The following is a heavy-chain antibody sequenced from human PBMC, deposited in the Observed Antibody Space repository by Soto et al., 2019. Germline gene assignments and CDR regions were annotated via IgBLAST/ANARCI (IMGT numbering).Heavy chain of an antibody. D-gene: IGHD6-13*01. CDR2: ISGSDGST. V-gene: IGHV3-23*01. Sequence: GGSLRLSCAASGFTFSSYAMSWVRQAPGKGLEWVSGISGSDGSTYYADSVKGRFTISRDNSKNALYLQMNSLRAEDTAVYYCAKDRAYTGSWFDYWGQGTLVTVSS. CDR3: AKDRAYTGSWFDY. J-gene: IGHJ4*02. CDR1: GFTFSSYA.